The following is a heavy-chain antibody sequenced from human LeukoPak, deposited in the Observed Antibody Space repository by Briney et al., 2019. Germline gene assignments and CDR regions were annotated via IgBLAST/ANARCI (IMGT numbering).Heavy chain of an antibody. D-gene: IGHD3-10*01. CDR2: ISGSGGTT. V-gene: IGHV3-23*01. CDR1: GFTFSKYG. Sequence: GGSLRLSCAASGFTFSKYGVSWVRQAPGKGLEWVSVISGSGGTTYYADSVKGRFSISRGNSNNTLYLQMNSLRAEDTARYYCARSGGIIDYWGQGTLVTVSS. CDR3: ARSGGIIDY. J-gene: IGHJ4*02.